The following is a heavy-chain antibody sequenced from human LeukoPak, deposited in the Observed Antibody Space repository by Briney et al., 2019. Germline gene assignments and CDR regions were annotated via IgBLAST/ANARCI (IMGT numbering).Heavy chain of an antibody. D-gene: IGHD5-12*01. CDR2: VRGSGTDT. V-gene: IGHV3-23*01. CDR1: GFTFSTYA. Sequence: GGSLRLSCAASGFTFSTYAMSWVRHAPGKGLEWVSAVRGSGTDTYYADSVKGRFTISRDNSKNTLYLQMNSLRAEDTAIYYCAKTSRGNSGYDSPFHYWGQGTLVTVSS. CDR3: AKTSRGNSGYDSPFHY. J-gene: IGHJ4*02.